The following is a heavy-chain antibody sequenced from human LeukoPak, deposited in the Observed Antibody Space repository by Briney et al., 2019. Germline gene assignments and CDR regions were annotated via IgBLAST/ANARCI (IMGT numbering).Heavy chain of an antibody. CDR2: INSDGSST. D-gene: IGHD3-22*01. V-gene: IGHV3-74*01. CDR3: ARGRYYYDSSGLNSYYYMDV. J-gene: IGHJ6*03. Sequence: PGGSLRLSCAASGFTFSSYWMHWVRQAPGKGLVWVSRINSDGSSTSYADSVKGRFTISRDNAKNTLYLQMNSLRAEDTAVYYCARGRYYYDSSGLNSYYYMDVWGKGTTVTVSS. CDR1: GFTFSSYW.